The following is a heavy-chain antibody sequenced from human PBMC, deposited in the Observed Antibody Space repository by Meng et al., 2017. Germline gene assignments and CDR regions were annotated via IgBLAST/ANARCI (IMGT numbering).Heavy chain of an antibody. CDR2: INHSGST. CDR3: ARRGIAARPFYY. J-gene: IGHJ4*02. Sequence: QGELQTWGAGLLKPSETLSLTCAVYGGSFSGYYWSWIRQPPGKGLEWIGEINHSGSTNYNPSLKSRVTISVDTSKNQFSLKLSSVTAADTAVYYCARRGIAARPFYYWGQGTLVTVSS. D-gene: IGHD6-6*01. V-gene: IGHV4-34*01. CDR1: GGSFSGYY.